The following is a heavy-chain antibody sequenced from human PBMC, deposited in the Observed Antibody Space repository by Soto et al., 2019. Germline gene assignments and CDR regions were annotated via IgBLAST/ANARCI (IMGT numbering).Heavy chain of an antibody. CDR1: GFTFSGSA. D-gene: IGHD2-15*01. V-gene: IGHV3-73*02. CDR3: TRLEDLGYCGGVSCYDFDY. J-gene: IGHJ4*02. CDR2: IRSKANNYAT. Sequence: EVQLVESGGGLVQPGGSLKLSCAASGFTFSGSAMHWVRQASGKGLEWVGRIRSKANNYATAYAASLKGRFTISRDDLKNMAYLQMNSLKTEDTAVYYCTRLEDLGYCGGVSCYDFDYWGQGTLVTVSS.